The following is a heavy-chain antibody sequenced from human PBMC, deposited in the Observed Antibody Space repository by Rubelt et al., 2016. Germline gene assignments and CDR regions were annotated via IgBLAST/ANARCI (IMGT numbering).Heavy chain of an antibody. CDR2: IYYSGST. D-gene: IGHD2-2*01. V-gene: IGHV4-31*02. CDR3: ARGGMFRIVPAATHAFDI. J-gene: IGHJ3*02. Sequence: PGKGLEWIGYIYYSGSTYYNPSLKSRVTISVDTSKNQFSLKLSSVTAADTAVYYCARGGMFRIVPAATHAFDIWGQGTMVTVSS.